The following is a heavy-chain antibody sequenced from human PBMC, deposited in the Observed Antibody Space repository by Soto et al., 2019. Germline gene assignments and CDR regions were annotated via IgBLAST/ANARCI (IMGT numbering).Heavy chain of an antibody. CDR2: IYHSGST. V-gene: IGHV4-4*02. D-gene: IGHD2-15*01. J-gene: IGHJ4*02. CDR3: ARDSACSGGSCYPD. CDR1: GASISSSNC. Sequence: SETLSLTCAVSGASISSSNCWNWVRQPPGKGLEWIGEIYHSGSTNYNPSLKSRVTISVDKSKNQFSLNLSSVSAADTAVYYCARDSACSGGSCYPDWGQGTMVTVSS.